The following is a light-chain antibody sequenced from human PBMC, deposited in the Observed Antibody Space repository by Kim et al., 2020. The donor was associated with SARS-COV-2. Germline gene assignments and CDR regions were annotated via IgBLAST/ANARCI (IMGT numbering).Light chain of an antibody. CDR1: QSNVGSKF. J-gene: IGLJ2*01. V-gene: IGLV1-47*01. CDR2: SNG. CDR3: ATWDDSLNGVI. Sequence: GQRVTISCSGSQSNVGSKFVYWYQQFPGKAPKILVYSNGQRPSGVPDRFSASKSGTSAFLAISGLRSEDEADYFCATWDDSLNGVIIGVGTQLTVL.